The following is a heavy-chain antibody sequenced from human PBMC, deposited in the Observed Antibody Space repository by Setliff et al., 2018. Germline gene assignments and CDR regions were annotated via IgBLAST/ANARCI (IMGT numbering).Heavy chain of an antibody. V-gene: IGHV1-2*02. CDR1: GYTFTAYY. CDR2: ISPYSGET. Sequence: ASVKVSCKASGYTFTAYYIHWVRQAPGQGLEWMGWISPYSGETNYAQKFQDRLSVTADTSSKTTYMELRSLTSDDTAVYFCTRSRAPRVVLAADFDLWGQGTLVTVS. J-gene: IGHJ4*02. CDR3: TRSRAPRVVLAADFDL. D-gene: IGHD2-15*01.